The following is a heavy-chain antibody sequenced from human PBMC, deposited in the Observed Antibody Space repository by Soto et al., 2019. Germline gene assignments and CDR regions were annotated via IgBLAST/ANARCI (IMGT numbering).Heavy chain of an antibody. J-gene: IGHJ6*02. D-gene: IGHD6-13*01. CDR3: ARRTAGNGMDV. CDR1: GFTFISYW. V-gene: IGHV3-74*01. Sequence: GGSLRLSCAASGFTFISYWMHWVRQAPGKGLVWVSRINSDGSSTSYADSVKGRFTISRDNAKNTLYLQMNSLRAEDTAVYYCARRTAGNGMDVWGQGTTVTVSS. CDR2: INSDGSST.